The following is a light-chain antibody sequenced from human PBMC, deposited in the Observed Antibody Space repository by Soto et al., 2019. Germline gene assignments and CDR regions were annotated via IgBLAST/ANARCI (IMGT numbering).Light chain of an antibody. Sequence: SVLTQPASVSGSRGQSITISCTGSSSDVGAYHFVSWYQHHPGKAPKLILYEVTARPSGVSSRFSGSKSGNTASLTISGLQADDEANYYCSSYTSSNTPYVFGTGTKVTVL. V-gene: IGLV2-14*01. CDR3: SSYTSSNTPYV. J-gene: IGLJ1*01. CDR2: EVT. CDR1: SSDVGAYHF.